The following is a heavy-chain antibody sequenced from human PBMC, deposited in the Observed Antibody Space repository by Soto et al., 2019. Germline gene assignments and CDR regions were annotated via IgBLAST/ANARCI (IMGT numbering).Heavy chain of an antibody. J-gene: IGHJ6*02. CDR2: IYHSGST. Sequence: SETLSLTCAVSGDSISSGYYWAWIRQPPGKGLEWIGSIYHSGSTYYNPSVKSRVTISVDTSKNQFSLNLSSVTAADSAVYYCTRDGDGRMTTNPYYYYGMDVWGPGITVTVSS. CDR1: GDSISSGYY. D-gene: IGHD2-21*02. V-gene: IGHV4-38-2*02. CDR3: TRDGDGRMTTNPYYYYGMDV.